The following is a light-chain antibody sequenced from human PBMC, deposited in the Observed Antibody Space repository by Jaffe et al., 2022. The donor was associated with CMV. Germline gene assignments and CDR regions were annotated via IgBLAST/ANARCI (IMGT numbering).Light chain of an antibody. J-gene: IGLJ1*01. CDR3: SSYADTNTFYV. CDR2: EVT. CDR1: NNDVESYDF. V-gene: IGLV2-23*02. Sequence: QSALTQPASVSGSPGQSITISCIGTNNDVESYDFVSWYQHLPGTAPKLIIYEVTKRPSGVSNRFSGSKSGNTASLTISGLQAEDEADYFCSSYADTNTFYVFGTGTKVTVL.